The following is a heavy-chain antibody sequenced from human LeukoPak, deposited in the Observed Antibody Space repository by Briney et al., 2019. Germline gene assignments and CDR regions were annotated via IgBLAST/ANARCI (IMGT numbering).Heavy chain of an antibody. V-gene: IGHV1-8*01. CDR2: INSNNGNT. D-gene: IGHD2-21*01. CDR3: ARGGLVGGPYYFDL. CDR1: GYTFTNYD. Sequence: ASVKISCKASGYTFTNYDINWVRQATGQGLEWMGWINSNNGNTGYAQKFQDRVTMTRDTSISTVYMELSSLRSEDTAVYYCARGGLVGGPYYFDLWGQGTLVTVSS. J-gene: IGHJ4*02.